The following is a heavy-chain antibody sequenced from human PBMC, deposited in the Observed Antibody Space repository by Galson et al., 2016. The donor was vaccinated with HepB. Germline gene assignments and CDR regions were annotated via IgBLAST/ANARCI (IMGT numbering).Heavy chain of an antibody. CDR3: ARAPRWGGYFQH. Sequence: ETLSLTCTVSGGSIGDYYWIWIRQPPGKGLEWIGHIHSSGNTNYSPSLKSRATISVDTSKNQFSLRLSSVTAADTAVYYCARAPRWGGYFQHWGQGTLVTVSS. V-gene: IGHV4-59*01. D-gene: IGHD3-16*01. CDR2: IHSSGNT. CDR1: GGSIGDYY. J-gene: IGHJ1*01.